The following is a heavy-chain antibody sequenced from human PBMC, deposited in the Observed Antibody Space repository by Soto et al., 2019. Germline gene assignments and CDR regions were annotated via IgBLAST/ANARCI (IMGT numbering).Heavy chain of an antibody. D-gene: IGHD1-26*01. Sequence: SETLSLTCAVYGGSFSGYYWSWIRQPPGKGLEWIGEINHSGSTNYNPSLKSRVTISVDTSKNQFSLKLSSVTAADTAVYYCSGAESPDTAYFSLYWGQGTPVSVSS. V-gene: IGHV4-34*09. CDR3: SGAESPDTAYFSLY. CDR2: INHSGST. J-gene: IGHJ4*02. CDR1: GGSFSGYY.